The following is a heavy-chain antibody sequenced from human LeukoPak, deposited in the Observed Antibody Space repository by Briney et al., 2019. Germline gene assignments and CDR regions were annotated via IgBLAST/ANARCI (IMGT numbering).Heavy chain of an antibody. V-gene: IGHV3-48*02. CDR2: ISSSSGTI. Sequence: GGSLRLSCAASGFTFSSYSMTWVRQAPGKGLEWVSYISSSSGTIYYADSVKGRFTISRDNAKNSLYLQMNSLRDEDTAVYYCARDDSSGYYYPYYFDYWGQGTLVTVSS. CDR1: GFTFSSYS. J-gene: IGHJ4*02. D-gene: IGHD3-22*01. CDR3: ARDDSSGYYYPYYFDY.